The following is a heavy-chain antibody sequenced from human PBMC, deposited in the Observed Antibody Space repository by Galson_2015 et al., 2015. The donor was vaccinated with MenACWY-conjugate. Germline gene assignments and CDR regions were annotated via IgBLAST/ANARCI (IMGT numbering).Heavy chain of an antibody. V-gene: IGHV3-30*02. Sequence: SLRLSCAASGFTFSSYAMHWVRQAPGKGLEWVAFIPSDGSKIYHADSVKGRFTISRDNSKNTLYVQMNSLRAEDTAVYYCAKRGDGSGSYSLDYWGQGTLVTVSS. J-gene: IGHJ4*02. D-gene: IGHD3-10*01. CDR2: IPSDGSKI. CDR3: AKRGDGSGSYSLDY. CDR1: GFTFSSYA.